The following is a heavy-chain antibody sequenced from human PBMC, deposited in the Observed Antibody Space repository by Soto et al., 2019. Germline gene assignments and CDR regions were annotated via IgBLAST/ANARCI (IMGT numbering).Heavy chain of an antibody. V-gene: IGHV3-23*01. CDR1: GFTFSSYA. CDR3: AKDPPHYYDKYNYYYGMDV. CDR2: ISGSGGST. Sequence: GGSLRLSCAASGFTFSSYAMSWVRQAPGKGLEWVSAISGSGGSTYYADSVKGRFTISRDNSKNTLYLQMNSLRAEDTAVYYCAKDPPHYYDKYNYYYGMDVWGQGTTVTVSS. J-gene: IGHJ6*02. D-gene: IGHD3-22*01.